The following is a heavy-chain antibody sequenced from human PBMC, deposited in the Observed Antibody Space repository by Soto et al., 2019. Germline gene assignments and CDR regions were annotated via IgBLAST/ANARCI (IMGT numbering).Heavy chain of an antibody. D-gene: IGHD5-18*01. CDR3: ARDYDVNTALDYWYFDL. CDR1: GGSIRNYY. V-gene: IGHV4-4*07. Sequence: SETLSLTCTVSGGSIRNYYWAWIRQSAGKGLEWIGRIYPSGRTHYNPSLTGRVSMSIDTSKNQFSLRLTSVTAADTATYYCARDYDVNTALDYWYFDLWGRGTLGTVPQ. CDR2: IYPSGRT. J-gene: IGHJ2*01.